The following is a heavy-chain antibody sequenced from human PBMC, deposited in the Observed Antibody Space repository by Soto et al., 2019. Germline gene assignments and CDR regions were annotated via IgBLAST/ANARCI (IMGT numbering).Heavy chain of an antibody. CDR2: ISGSGGST. J-gene: IGHJ4*02. CDR3: AKRGEKSFDY. Sequence: GRSLRLSCAASGFTFSNSAMSWVRQAPGKGLEWVSAISGSGGSTYYADSVKGRFTISRDNSKNTLYVQMNSLRAEDTAVYYCAKRGEKSFDYWGQGALVTVSS. D-gene: IGHD3-10*01. V-gene: IGHV3-23*01. CDR1: GFTFSNSA.